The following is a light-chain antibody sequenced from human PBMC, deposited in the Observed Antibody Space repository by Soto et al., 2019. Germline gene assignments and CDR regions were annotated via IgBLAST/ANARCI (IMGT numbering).Light chain of an antibody. V-gene: IGKV3-11*01. CDR3: QQRSNWPPVIT. CDR1: QTFSSH. J-gene: IGKJ5*01. CDR2: DAS. Sequence: EIVLTQSPATLSLSPGDRATLYCRASQTFSSHLAWYQQKPGQAPRLLIYDASKRATGIPARFSGRGSGTDFTLTSSSLESEDFAVYYCQQRSNWPPVITFGQGTRLEIK.